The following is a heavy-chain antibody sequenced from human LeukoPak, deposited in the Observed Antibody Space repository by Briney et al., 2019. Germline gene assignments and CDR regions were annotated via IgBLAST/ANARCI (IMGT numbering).Heavy chain of an antibody. D-gene: IGHD4-17*01. V-gene: IGHV4-34*01. CDR1: GGSFSGYY. Sequence: SETLSLTCAVYGGSFSGYYWSWIRQPPGKGLEWIGEINHSGSTNYNPSLKSRVTISVDTSKNQFSLKLSSVTAADTAVYYCAQTTNYGDNYWGQGTLVTVSS. J-gene: IGHJ4*02. CDR2: INHSGST. CDR3: AQTTNYGDNY.